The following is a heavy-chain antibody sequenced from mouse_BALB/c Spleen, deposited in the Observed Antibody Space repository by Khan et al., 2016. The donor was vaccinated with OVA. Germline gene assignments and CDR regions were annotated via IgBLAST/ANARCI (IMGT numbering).Heavy chain of an antibody. J-gene: IGHJ3*01. V-gene: IGHV14-1*02. CDR2: IDPENGNT. Sequence: MQLEESGAELVRPGALVKLSCKASGFNIKDYYMHLVKQRPEQGLVWIGRIDPENGNTIYDPKFQGKASITSDTSSNTAYLQLSSLTSEDTAVYYCARDGYSPWFAYWGQGTLVTVSA. CDR1: GFNIKDYY. CDR3: ARDGYSPWFAY. D-gene: IGHD2-3*01.